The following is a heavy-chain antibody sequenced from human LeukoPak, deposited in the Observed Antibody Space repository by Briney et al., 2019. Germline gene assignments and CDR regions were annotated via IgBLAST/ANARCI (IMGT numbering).Heavy chain of an antibody. CDR1: GFGFNTYT. J-gene: IGHJ1*01. D-gene: IGHD3-10*01. V-gene: IGHV3-21*04. CDR3: AKEPLRGGPFQH. CDR2: IISSSASI. Sequence: GGSLRLSCAASGFGFNTYTMNWVRQAPGKGLEWVASIISSSASISYADSVKGRFTISRDNSKNTLYLQMNSLRAEDTAVYYCAKEPLRGGPFQHWGQGTLVTVSS.